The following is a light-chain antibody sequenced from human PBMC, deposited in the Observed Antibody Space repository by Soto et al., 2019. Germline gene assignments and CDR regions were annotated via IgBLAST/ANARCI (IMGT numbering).Light chain of an antibody. CDR3: QRYDTYSWT. CDR1: QSISSW. Sequence: DIQMTQSPSTLSASVGDRVTITCRASQSISSWLAWYQQKPGKAPKLLIYAESGLASGVPSRFSGSVSGTEFTLTISSLQPDDFATYYCQRYDTYSWTFGQGTKVEIK. V-gene: IGKV1-5*03. J-gene: IGKJ1*01. CDR2: AES.